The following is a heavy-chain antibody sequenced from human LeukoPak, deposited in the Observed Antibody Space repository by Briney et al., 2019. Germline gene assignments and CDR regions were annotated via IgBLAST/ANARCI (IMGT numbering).Heavy chain of an antibody. D-gene: IGHD2-15*01. V-gene: IGHV3-72*01. CDR3: ARVPLGGQKAFDI. CDR2: TRNKANSYTT. J-gene: IGHJ3*02. CDR1: GFTFSDHY. Sequence: GGSLRLSCAASGFTFSDHYMDWVRQAPGKGLEWVGRTRNKANSYTTEYAASVKGRFTISRDDSRNSLYLQTNSLKTEDTAVYYCARVPLGGQKAFDIWGQGTMVAVSS.